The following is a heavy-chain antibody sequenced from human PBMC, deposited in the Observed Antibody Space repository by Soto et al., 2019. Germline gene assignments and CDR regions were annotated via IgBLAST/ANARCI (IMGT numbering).Heavy chain of an antibody. CDR3: GRVLVAATRHTGPDY. Sequence: SETLSLTCSVSGVSISSSDYYWAWIRQPPGKGLEWIGSIHYNGVTYSNPSLKGRVTISKDTSKNKFSLQVTSVTAADTAFYYCGRVLVAATRHTGPDYWGQGTQVTVSS. D-gene: IGHD2-15*01. V-gene: IGHV4-39*02. CDR1: GVSISSSDYY. J-gene: IGHJ4*02. CDR2: IHYNGVT.